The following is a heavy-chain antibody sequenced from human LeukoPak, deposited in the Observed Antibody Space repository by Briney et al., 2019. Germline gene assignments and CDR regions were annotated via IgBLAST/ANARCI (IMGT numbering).Heavy chain of an antibody. CDR1: GYSFTNYW. V-gene: IGHV5-51*01. Sequence: GESLKISCKGSGYSFTNYWIGWVRQMPGKGLEWMGIIYTSDSDTRYRPSFQGQVSISADKSISTAYLQWSTLKASDTAMYYCARVGFTFDYWGQGTLVTVSP. D-gene: IGHD1-26*01. J-gene: IGHJ4*02. CDR2: IYTSDSDT. CDR3: ARVGFTFDY.